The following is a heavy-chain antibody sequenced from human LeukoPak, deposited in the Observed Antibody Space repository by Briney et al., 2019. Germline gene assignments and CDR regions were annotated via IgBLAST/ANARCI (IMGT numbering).Heavy chain of an antibody. D-gene: IGHD6-19*01. V-gene: IGHV4-39*07. CDR1: GGSISSSNYY. CDR2: IYYSRST. J-gene: IGHJ4*02. Sequence: KPSETLSLTCIVSGGSISSSNYYWGWIRQPAGEGLEWIGSIYYSRSTSYNPSLKSRVTISVDTSKNQFSLKLSSVTAADTAVYYCARNFSSGWFDYWGQGTLVTVHS. CDR3: ARNFSSGWFDY.